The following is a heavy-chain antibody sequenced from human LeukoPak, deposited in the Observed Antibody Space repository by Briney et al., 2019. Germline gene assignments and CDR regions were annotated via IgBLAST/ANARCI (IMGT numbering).Heavy chain of an antibody. J-gene: IGHJ4*02. Sequence: GGSLRLSCAASGFTFRTYAMHWVRQAPGRGLEWVAFIRYDGTDDYYGDSVKGRFTISRDNSKNTLYLQMNSLRTDDTAVYYCAKDEETTYGDYLSLAYWGQGTLVTVSS. CDR3: AKDEETTYGDYLSLAY. V-gene: IGHV3-30*02. CDR2: IRYDGTDD. D-gene: IGHD4-17*01. CDR1: GFTFRTYA.